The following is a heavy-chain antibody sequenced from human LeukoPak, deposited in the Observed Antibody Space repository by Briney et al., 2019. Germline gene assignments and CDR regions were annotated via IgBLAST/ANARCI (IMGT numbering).Heavy chain of an antibody. J-gene: IGHJ4*02. CDR3: ARGLPRYSSGWYVDY. CDR2: INHSGST. Sequence: SENLSLTCAVYGGSFSGYYWSWLRPPPGKGWEWIGEINHSGSTNYNPSLKSRVTISVDTSKNQFSLKLSSVTAADTAVYYCARGLPRYSSGWYVDYWGQGTLVTVSS. D-gene: IGHD6-19*01. V-gene: IGHV4-34*01. CDR1: GGSFSGYY.